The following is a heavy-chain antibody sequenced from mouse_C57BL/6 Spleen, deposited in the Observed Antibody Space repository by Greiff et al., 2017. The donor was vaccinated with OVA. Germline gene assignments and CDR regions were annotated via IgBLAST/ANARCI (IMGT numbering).Heavy chain of an antibody. V-gene: IGHV1-53*01. CDR3: ARYFPFAY. J-gene: IGHJ3*01. Sequence: QVQLQQPGTELVKPGASVKLSGKAAGDNGTSYGMHWGKQRPGQGLEWIGNINPSNGGTNYNEKFKSKATLTVDKSSSTAYMQLSSLTSEDSAVYYCARYFPFAYWGQGTLVTVSA. CDR1: GDNGTSYG. CDR2: INPSNGGT.